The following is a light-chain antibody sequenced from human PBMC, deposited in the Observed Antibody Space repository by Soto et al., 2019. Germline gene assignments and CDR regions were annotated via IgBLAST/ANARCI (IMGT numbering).Light chain of an antibody. CDR3: QHYNSYSEA. Sequence: IPITQAPSTLTTAVETLVNITSRASQSISNWLAWYQQKPGTAPKLLIYHASTLESGVPSRFSGSGSGTEFTLTISSLQPDDFATYYCQHYNSYSEAFGQGAKVDIK. CDR2: HAS. V-gene: IGKV1-5*01. J-gene: IGKJ1*01. CDR1: QSISNW.